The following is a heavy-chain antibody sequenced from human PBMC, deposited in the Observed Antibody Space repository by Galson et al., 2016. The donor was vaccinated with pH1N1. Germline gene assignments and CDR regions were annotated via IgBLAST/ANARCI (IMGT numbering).Heavy chain of an antibody. CDR2: VIAIFRTT. D-gene: IGHD3/OR15-3a*01. V-gene: IGHV1-69*05. CDR3: ARKRTGYYVGMDAFDV. J-gene: IGHJ3*01. Sequence: SVKVSCKVSGVTFSSSSISWVRQAPGQGLEWMGGVIAIFRTTSFAQRFKDRVTITTDESTTTAFMEMNSLKSDDTSIYYRARKRTGYYVGMDAFDVWCQGTRVTASS. CDR1: GVTFSSSS.